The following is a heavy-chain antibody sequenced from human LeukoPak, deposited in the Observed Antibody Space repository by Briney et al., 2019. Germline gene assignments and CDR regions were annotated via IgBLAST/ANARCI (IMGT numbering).Heavy chain of an antibody. J-gene: IGHJ2*01. CDR1: GFIFNSHW. D-gene: IGHD2-8*02. CDR2: IRQDGDEK. CDR3: ARVRTEWYIDL. Sequence: GGSLRLSCAGXGFIFNSHWMTWVRQAPGVGLEWVGNIRQDGDEKFYADSVRGRFTISRDNAKNSLYLHLNSLRAEDTAIYYCARVRTEWYIDLWGRGTLVTVSP. V-gene: IGHV3-7*01.